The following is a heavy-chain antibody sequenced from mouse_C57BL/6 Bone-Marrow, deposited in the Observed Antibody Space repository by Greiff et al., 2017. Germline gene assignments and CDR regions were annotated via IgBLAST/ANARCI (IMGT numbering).Heavy chain of an antibody. CDR1: GYTFTSYW. CDR3: ARSGGDWYFDV. J-gene: IGHJ1*03. CDR2: IYPSDSET. Sequence: QVQLQQPGAELVRPGSSVKLSCKASGYTFTSYWMDWVKQRPGQGLEWIGNIYPSDSETHYNQKFKDKATLTVDKSSTTAYMQLSSLTSEDSAVYYCARSGGDWYFDVWGRGTTVTVSS. V-gene: IGHV1-61*01.